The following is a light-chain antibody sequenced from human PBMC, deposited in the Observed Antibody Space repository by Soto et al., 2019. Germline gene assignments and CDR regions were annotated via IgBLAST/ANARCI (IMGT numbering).Light chain of an antibody. CDR1: QSVSNNY. CDR3: QQRSNWPPIT. Sequence: EIVLTQSPGTLSLSPGERATLSCVSIQSVSNNYLAWYQQKPGQAPRLLIYGASNRATGIPDRFSGSGSGTDFTLTISSLEPEDFAVYYCQQRSNWPPITFGQGTRLEIK. V-gene: IGKV3D-20*02. J-gene: IGKJ5*01. CDR2: GAS.